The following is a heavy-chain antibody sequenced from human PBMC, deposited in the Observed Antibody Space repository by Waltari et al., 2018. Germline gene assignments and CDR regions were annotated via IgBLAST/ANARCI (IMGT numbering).Heavy chain of an antibody. CDR1: GGSVTSSHW. Sequence: QVQLQESGPGLVKPSGTLSLTCAVSGGSVTSSHWWSWVREAPGKGLEGIGEMYHSGTTNYNPLLKSRVNMSLDRAKNQVSLKLSSVTAADTAVYYCVRDNRWAEDGFRYFQFWGQGTLVTVSS. J-gene: IGHJ1*01. D-gene: IGHD5-12*01. CDR2: MYHSGTT. CDR3: VRDNRWAEDGFRYFQF. V-gene: IGHV4-4*02.